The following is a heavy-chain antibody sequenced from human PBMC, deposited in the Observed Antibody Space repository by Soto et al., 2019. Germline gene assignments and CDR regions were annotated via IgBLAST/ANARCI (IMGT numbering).Heavy chain of an antibody. CDR1: GGSFSGYY. D-gene: IGHD4-4*01. V-gene: IGHV4-34*01. J-gene: IGHJ4*02. Sequence: SETLSLTCAVYGGSFSGYYWSWIRQPPGKGLEWIGEINHSGSTNYNPSLKSRVTISVDTSKNQFSLKLSSVTAADTAVYYCTLYSNYPYYFDYWGQGTLVTSPQ. CDR3: TLYSNYPYYFDY. CDR2: INHSGST.